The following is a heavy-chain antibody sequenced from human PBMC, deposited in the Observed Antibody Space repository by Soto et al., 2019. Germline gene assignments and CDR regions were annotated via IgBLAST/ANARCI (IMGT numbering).Heavy chain of an antibody. D-gene: IGHD1-26*01. CDR1: GGSISSYY. Sequence: PSETLFLTCTVSGGSISSYYWSWIRQPPGKGLEWIGYIYYSGSTNYNPPLKSRVTISVDTSKNQFSLKLSSVTAADTAVYYCARRYGGNLDYWGQGTLVTVSS. J-gene: IGHJ4*02. CDR3: ARRYGGNLDY. V-gene: IGHV4-59*08. CDR2: IYYSGST.